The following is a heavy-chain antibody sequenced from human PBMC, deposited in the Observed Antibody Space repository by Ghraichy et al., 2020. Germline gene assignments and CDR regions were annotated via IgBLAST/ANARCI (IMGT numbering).Heavy chain of an antibody. CDR1: GFTFSSYW. CDR3: AGATYYYDSSGYYRGGYYYYGMDV. V-gene: IGHV3-7*03. CDR2: IKQDGSEK. Sequence: LSLTCAASGFTFSSYWMSWVRQAPGKGLEWVANIKQDGSEKYYVDSVKGRFTISRDNAKNSLYLQMNSLRAEDTAVYYCAGATYYYDSSGYYRGGYYYYGMDVWGQGTTVTVSS. D-gene: IGHD3-22*01. J-gene: IGHJ6*02.